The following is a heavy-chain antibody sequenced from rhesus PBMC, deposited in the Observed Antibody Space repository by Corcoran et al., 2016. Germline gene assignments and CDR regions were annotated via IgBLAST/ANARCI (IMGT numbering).Heavy chain of an antibody. CDR1: GDSVSSTSAP. Sequence: QVQLQESGPGLVKPSQTLSLTCAISGDSVSSTSAPWNWIRQSPSRGLEWRGRTYYRSKWYNDYAQSVQNRITINPDTSKNQFSLQLNSVTPEDMAVYYCARAGSWNGWYFDLWGPGTPITISS. J-gene: IGHJ2*01. V-gene: IGHV6-1*01. D-gene: IGHD6-25*01. CDR3: ARAGSWNGWYFDL. CDR2: TYYRSKWYN.